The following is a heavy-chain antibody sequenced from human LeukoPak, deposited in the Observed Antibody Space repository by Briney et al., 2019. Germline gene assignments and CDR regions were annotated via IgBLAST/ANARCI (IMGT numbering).Heavy chain of an antibody. Sequence: GGSLRLSCAPSGFTFSSYWMHWVRQAPGKGLVWVSRIDTDGSSTSYADSVKGRFTISRDNAKDTLYLQMNSLRAEDTAVYYCASESHGDYSASWGQGTLVTVSS. CDR2: IDTDGSST. CDR1: GFTFSSYW. D-gene: IGHD4-17*01. CDR3: ASESHGDYSAS. V-gene: IGHV3-74*01. J-gene: IGHJ4*02.